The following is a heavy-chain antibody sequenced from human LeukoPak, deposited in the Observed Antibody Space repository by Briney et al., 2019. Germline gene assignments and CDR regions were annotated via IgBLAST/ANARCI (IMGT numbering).Heavy chain of an antibody. D-gene: IGHD3-22*01. J-gene: IGHJ3*02. CDR3: ATYYYDGTGYYYRGFHI. CDR1: GGSISSYY. Sequence: SETLSLTCTVSGGSISSYYWNWIRQSPGKGLEWIGYIYYSGSTNYNPSLKSRVTMSVDTSKSQFSLELGFVTAADTAVYYCATYYYDGTGYYYRGFHIWGQGTMVSVSS. CDR2: IYYSGST. V-gene: IGHV4-59*01.